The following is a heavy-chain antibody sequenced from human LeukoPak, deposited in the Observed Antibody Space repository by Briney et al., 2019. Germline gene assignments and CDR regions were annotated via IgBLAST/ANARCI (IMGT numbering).Heavy chain of an antibody. Sequence: GGSLRLSCAASGSTFSTYAIHWVRQAPGQGLEFVSSISTDGTRTYYANSVKGRFTISRDNSKNTVYLQLGSLKSEDMAIYYCARGVAAGGSRTGTTRFGSPPPWEDAFDIWGQGTRVTVSS. D-gene: IGHD1-1*01. J-gene: IGHJ3*02. CDR3: ARGVAAGGSRTGTTRFGSPPPWEDAFDI. V-gene: IGHV3-64*01. CDR1: GSTFSTYA. CDR2: ISTDGTRT.